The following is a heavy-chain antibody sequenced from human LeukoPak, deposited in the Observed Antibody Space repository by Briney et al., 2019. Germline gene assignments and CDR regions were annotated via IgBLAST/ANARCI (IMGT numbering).Heavy chain of an antibody. CDR3: ARSMITFGGVIARFDY. CDR1: GGTFSSYA. CDR2: LIPIFGTA. V-gene: IGHV1-69*05. J-gene: IGHJ4*02. Sequence: GASVKVSCKASGGTFSSYAISWVRQAPGQGLEWMGGLIPIFGTANYAQKFQGRVTITTDESTSTAYMELSSLRSEDTAVYYCARSMITFGGVIARFDYWGQGTLVTVSS. D-gene: IGHD3-16*02.